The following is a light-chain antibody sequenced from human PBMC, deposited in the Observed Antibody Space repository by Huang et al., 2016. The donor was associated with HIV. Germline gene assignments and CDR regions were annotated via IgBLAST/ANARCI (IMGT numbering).Light chain of an antibody. CDR1: QNIVSS. Sequence: EIVMTQSPATLSVSPGERATLSCRASQNIVSSLAWYQQKPGQTPRPLIYGASTRATGIPASFSGSGSETEFTLTISSLQSEDFAVYYCQQYYDWPPLTFGGGTEVEIK. V-gene: IGKV3-15*01. J-gene: IGKJ4*01. CDR2: GAS. CDR3: QQYYDWPPLT.